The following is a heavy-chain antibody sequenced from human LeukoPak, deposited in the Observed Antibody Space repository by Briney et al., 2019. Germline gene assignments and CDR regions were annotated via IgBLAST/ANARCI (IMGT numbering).Heavy chain of an antibody. CDR3: ARQGGSFSHIDS. J-gene: IGHJ4*02. Sequence: ASETLSLTCTVSGDSINDYYWSWIRQPPGRGLEWIGYIYYSGSTNFSPSLESRVTMSVDTSKKQFSLNLSSVTAADTAVYFCARQGGSFSHIDSWGQGTLVTVSS. D-gene: IGHD1-26*01. V-gene: IGHV4-59*08. CDR2: IYYSGST. CDR1: GDSINDYY.